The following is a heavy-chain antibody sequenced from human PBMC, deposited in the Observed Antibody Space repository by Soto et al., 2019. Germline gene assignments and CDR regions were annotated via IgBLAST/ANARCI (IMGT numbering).Heavy chain of an antibody. D-gene: IGHD1-26*01. J-gene: IGHJ5*02. Sequence: EVQLVESGGDLVKPGGSLRLSCAASGFTFTSAWMNWVRQAPGKGLEWVGRIKSQADGGTIDYAAPVKGRFNISRDDSKNTLYLPMNRLNAKATAVYYCTTGSIVGPQNNWFDPWGQGTLVTVSS. CDR3: TTGSIVGPQNNWFDP. V-gene: IGHV3-15*07. CDR1: GFTFTSAW. CDR2: IKSQADGGTI.